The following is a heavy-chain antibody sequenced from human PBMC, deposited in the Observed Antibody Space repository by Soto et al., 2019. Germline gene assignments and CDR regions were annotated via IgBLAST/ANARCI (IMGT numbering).Heavy chain of an antibody. CDR3: ARASILTGYHFGVPPPAFDY. Sequence: QVHLQESGPGLVKPSETLSLTCTVSGDSISSGAYYWSWIRQHPGKGLEWIGCIYYSGTTYYNPSLXXRLNISVDTSKXXXSXXLSSVTAADTALYYCARASILTGYHFGVPPPAFDYWGQGTLVTVSS. CDR1: GDSISSGAYY. J-gene: IGHJ4*02. CDR2: IYYSGTT. V-gene: IGHV4-31*03. D-gene: IGHD3-9*01.